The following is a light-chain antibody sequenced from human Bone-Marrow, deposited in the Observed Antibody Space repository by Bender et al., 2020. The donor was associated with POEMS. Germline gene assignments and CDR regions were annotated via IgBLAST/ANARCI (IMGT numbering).Light chain of an antibody. CDR3: SSYAGSNILI. J-gene: IGLJ2*01. Sequence: QSALTQPPSASGSPGQSVTISCTGSSRDVGAYNYVSWYQQRPGKAPKLMVYDINKRPSGVPDRFSGSKSGNTASLTVSGLQADDEADYYCSSYAGSNILIFGGGTKVTVL. CDR2: DIN. CDR1: SRDVGAYNY. V-gene: IGLV2-8*01.